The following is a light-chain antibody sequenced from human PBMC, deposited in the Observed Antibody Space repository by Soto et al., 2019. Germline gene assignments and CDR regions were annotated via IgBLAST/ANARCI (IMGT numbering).Light chain of an antibody. Sequence: QSVLTQPASVSGSPGQSITISCTGTSSDVGSYNLVSWYQRHPGKAPKLIIYEVSKRPSGVSNRFSGSKSGNTASLTISGLQAEDDTDYYCCSYAGGSTHWVFGGGTKVTVL. J-gene: IGLJ3*02. V-gene: IGLV2-23*02. CDR3: CSYAGGSTHWV. CDR1: SSDVGSYNL. CDR2: EVS.